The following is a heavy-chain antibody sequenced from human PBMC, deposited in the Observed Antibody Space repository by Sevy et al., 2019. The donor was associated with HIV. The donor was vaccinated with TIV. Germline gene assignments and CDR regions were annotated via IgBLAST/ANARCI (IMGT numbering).Heavy chain of an antibody. Sequence: SETLSLTCTVSGGSISSYYWSWIRQPPGKGLEWIGYIYYSGSTNYNPSLKSRVTISVDTSKNQFSLKLSSVTAADTAVYDCARRYYGDYFGYYYYYMDVWGKGTTVTVSS. CDR1: GGSISSYY. CDR3: ARRYYGDYFGYYYYYMDV. CDR2: IYYSGST. J-gene: IGHJ6*03. V-gene: IGHV4-59*01. D-gene: IGHD4-17*01.